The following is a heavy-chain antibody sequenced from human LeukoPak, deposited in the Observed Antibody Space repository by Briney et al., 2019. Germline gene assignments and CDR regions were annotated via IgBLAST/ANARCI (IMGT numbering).Heavy chain of an antibody. Sequence: GGSLRLSCAASGFTFSSYWMHWVRQAPGKGLVWVSRINSDGSSTSYADSVKGRFTISRDNAKNTLYLQMNSLRAEDTAVYYCARLGPMEWLSSLYFDYWGQGTRVTVSS. CDR2: INSDGSST. D-gene: IGHD3-3*01. V-gene: IGHV3-74*01. J-gene: IGHJ4*02. CDR3: ARLGPMEWLSSLYFDY. CDR1: GFTFSSYW.